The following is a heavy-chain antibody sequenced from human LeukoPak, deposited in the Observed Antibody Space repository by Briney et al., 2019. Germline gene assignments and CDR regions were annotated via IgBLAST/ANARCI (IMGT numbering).Heavy chain of an antibody. J-gene: IGHJ3*02. Sequence: PGGSLRLSCAASGVSFDDYAMHWVRQAPGKGLEWVSGISWNSGSIGYADSVKGRFTISRDNAKNSLYLQMNSLRAEDTALYYCARGGIENDAFDIWGQGTMVTVSS. CDR1: GVSFDDYA. CDR3: ARGGIENDAFDI. D-gene: IGHD3-10*01. CDR2: ISWNSGSI. V-gene: IGHV3-9*01.